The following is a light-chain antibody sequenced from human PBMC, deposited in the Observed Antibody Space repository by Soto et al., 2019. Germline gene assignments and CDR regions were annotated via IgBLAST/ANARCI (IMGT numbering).Light chain of an antibody. CDR1: QSISNN. Sequence: EIMMTQSPATLSVSPGERATLSCRASQSISNNLAWYQQKPGQAPGILISDASTRATGGPARLSGSGSGTEFTLTISSLQSEDFAVYYCQQYNSWPLTFGGGTKVEI. V-gene: IGKV3-15*01. J-gene: IGKJ4*01. CDR2: DAS. CDR3: QQYNSWPLT.